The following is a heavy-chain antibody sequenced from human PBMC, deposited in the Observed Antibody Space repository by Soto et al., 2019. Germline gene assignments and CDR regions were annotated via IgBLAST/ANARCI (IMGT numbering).Heavy chain of an antibody. Sequence: SGPTLVNPTETLTLTCTVSGFSLASGKVGVTWIRQPPGKALEWLAHIFSNIEKSYRTSLKDRLTISEDTSKSQVVLTMTNVDPVDTATYYCAQILFGRSVAGGYFYMDVWGKGTTVTVSS. D-gene: IGHD6-19*01. CDR2: IFSNIEK. CDR3: AQILFGRSVAGGYFYMDV. V-gene: IGHV2-26*01. J-gene: IGHJ6*03. CDR1: GFSLASGKVG.